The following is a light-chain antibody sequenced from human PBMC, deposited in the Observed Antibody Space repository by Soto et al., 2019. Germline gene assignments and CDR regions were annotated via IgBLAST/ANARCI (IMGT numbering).Light chain of an antibody. CDR1: SSDVGGYNY. CDR3: SSYGGYNNVI. J-gene: IGLJ2*01. V-gene: IGLV2-8*01. Sequence: QSALTQPPSASGSPGQSVTISCTGTSSDVGGYNYVSWYQQHPDKAPKLIIYEVSKRPSGVPDRFSGSKSGNTAFLTVSGLPAEDEAYYYCSSYGGYNNVIFGGGTKLTVL. CDR2: EVS.